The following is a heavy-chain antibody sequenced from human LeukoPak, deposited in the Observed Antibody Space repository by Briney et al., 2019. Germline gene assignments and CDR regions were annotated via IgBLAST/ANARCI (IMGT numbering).Heavy chain of an antibody. J-gene: IGHJ6*03. Sequence: GGSLRLSCAASGFTFSSYSMNWVRQAPGKGLEWVSSISSSSSYIYYADSVKGRFTISRDNAKNSLYLQMNSLRAEDTAVYYCARDSNSHLYSYFSMDVWGKGTTVTVSS. V-gene: IGHV3-21*04. CDR1: GFTFSSYS. CDR2: ISSSSSYI. CDR3: ARDSNSHLYSYFSMDV. D-gene: IGHD4-11*01.